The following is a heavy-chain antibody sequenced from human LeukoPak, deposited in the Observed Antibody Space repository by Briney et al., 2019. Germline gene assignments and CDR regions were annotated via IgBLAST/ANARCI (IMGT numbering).Heavy chain of an antibody. D-gene: IGHD1-20*01. CDR3: ARDPSITGTYYYMDV. J-gene: IGHJ6*03. V-gene: IGHV1-2*02. Sequence: EASVKVSCKASGYTFTGYYMHWVRQAPGQGLEWMGWINPNSGGTNYAQKFQGRVTMTRDTSISTAYMELSRLRSDDTAVYYCARDPSITGTYYYMDVWGKGTTVTVSS. CDR1: GYTFTGYY. CDR2: INPNSGGT.